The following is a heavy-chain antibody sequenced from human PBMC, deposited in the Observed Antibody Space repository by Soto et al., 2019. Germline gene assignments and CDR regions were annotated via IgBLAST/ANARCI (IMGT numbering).Heavy chain of an antibody. CDR2: INPGGGST. CDR3: ARLYCAGDCSILTGDYYYGMDV. V-gene: IGHV1-46*01. CDR1: GYIFISYY. Sequence: QVQLVQSGAEVKKPGASVKVSCRASGYIFISYYIYWVRQATGQGLEWLGIINPGGGSTSYEEKFQGRVTMTRDTSTRTVYMELSSLSSEDTAVYYCARLYCAGDCSILTGDYYYGMDVWGQGTTVTVSS. J-gene: IGHJ6*02. D-gene: IGHD2-21*02.